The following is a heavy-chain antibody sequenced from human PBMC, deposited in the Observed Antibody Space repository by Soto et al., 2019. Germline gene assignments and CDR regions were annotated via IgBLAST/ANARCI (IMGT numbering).Heavy chain of an antibody. CDR3: ARVLAARASRDFDY. D-gene: IGHD6-6*01. J-gene: IGHJ4*02. CDR1: VGSFSTDY. V-gene: IGHV4-34*01. CDR2: INPSGGT. Sequence: HVQLQQWGAGLLKPAETLSLTCAVYVGSFSTDYWSWIRQPPVKGLEWIGEINPSGGTNYNPSLKSRVTISVATSKNQFSLKLSSVTAADPAVYYCARVLAARASRDFDYWGQGTLVTVSS.